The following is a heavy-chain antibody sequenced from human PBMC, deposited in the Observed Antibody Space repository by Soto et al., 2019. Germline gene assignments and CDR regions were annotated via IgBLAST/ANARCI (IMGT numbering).Heavy chain of an antibody. Sequence: QPPGKGLEWIGEINHSGSTNYNPSLKSRVTISVDTSKNQFSLKLSSVTAADTAVYYCARARIWFGELIPFDYWGQGTLVTVSS. CDR3: ARARIWFGELIPFDY. CDR2: INHSGST. V-gene: IGHV4-34*01. D-gene: IGHD3-10*01. J-gene: IGHJ4*02.